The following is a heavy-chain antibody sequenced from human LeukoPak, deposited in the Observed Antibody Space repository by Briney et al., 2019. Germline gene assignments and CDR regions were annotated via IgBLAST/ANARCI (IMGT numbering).Heavy chain of an antibody. V-gene: IGHV3-30*02. CDR1: GFTFSSYG. CDR3: AKFLDFWSGSLFDY. J-gene: IGHJ4*02. D-gene: IGHD3-3*01. Sequence: GGSLRLSCAASGFTFSSYGMHWVRQAPGKGLEWVAFIRYDGSNKYYADSVKGRFTISRDNSKNTLYLQMNSLRAEDTAVYYCAKFLDFWSGSLFDYWGQGTLVTVSS. CDR2: IRYDGSNK.